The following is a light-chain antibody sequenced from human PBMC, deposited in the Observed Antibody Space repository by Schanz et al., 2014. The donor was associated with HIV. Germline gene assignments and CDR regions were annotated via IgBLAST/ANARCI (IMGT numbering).Light chain of an antibody. V-gene: IGKV1-9*01. Sequence: IQLTQSPSSLSASIGDRVTITCRASQGISTYLAWYQQKTGKAPKLLIYAASTLQSGVPSGFSGSGSGTDFTLTINSLQPEDFATYYCLQHNTYPLTFGQGTRLDIK. CDR3: LQHNTYPLT. CDR2: AAS. J-gene: IGKJ5*01. CDR1: QGISTY.